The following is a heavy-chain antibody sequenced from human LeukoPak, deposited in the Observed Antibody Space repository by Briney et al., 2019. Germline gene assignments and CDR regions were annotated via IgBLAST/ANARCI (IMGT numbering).Heavy chain of an antibody. V-gene: IGHV3-21*01. J-gene: IGHJ6*03. D-gene: IGHD1-26*01. Sequence: SVKGRFTISRDNAKNSLYLQMNSLRAEDTAVYYCARESGTRGWELDYMDVWGKGTTVTVSS. CDR3: ARESGTRGWELDYMDV.